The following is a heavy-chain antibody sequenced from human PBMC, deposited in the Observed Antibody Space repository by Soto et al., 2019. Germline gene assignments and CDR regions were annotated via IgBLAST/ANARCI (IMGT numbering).Heavy chain of an antibody. CDR2: ISSSSSTI. CDR3: ASLGLTATFDY. J-gene: IGHJ4*02. Sequence: EVQLVESGGGLVQPGGSLRLSCAASGFTFSNYNMSWVRQAPGKGLEWVSYISSSSSTIYYADSVKGRFTISRDNANNSLNMQMNSLRDEYTSVYYCASLGLTATFDYWGQGTLVTVSS. D-gene: IGHD4-4*01. V-gene: IGHV3-48*02. CDR1: GFTFSNYN.